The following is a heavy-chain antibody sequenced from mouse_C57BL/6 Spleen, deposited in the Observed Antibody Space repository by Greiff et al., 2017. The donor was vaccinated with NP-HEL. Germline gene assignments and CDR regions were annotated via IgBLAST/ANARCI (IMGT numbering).Heavy chain of an antibody. CDR3: ARGYSSGWYFDV. CDR2: IYPRDGST. Sequence: VQLVESDAELVKPGASVKISCKVSGYTFTDHTIYWMRQRPEQGLEWIGYIYPRDGSTKYNEKFKGKATVTADKTTCTAYMQLNILTSEDSAVYYGARGYSSGWYFDVWGTGTTVTVSS. V-gene: IGHV1-78*01. D-gene: IGHD1-1*01. CDR1: GYTFTDHT. J-gene: IGHJ1*03.